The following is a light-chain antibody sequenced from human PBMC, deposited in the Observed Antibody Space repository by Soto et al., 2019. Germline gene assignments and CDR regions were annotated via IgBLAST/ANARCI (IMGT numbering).Light chain of an antibody. CDR2: GAS. CDR3: QQYGNSPRT. J-gene: IGKJ1*01. V-gene: IGKV3-20*01. Sequence: DIVFTQSPGNLHLSQGKSATLSSKASQSVRSSYLAWYQQKPGQAPRLLIYGASSRATGIPDRFSGSGSGTEFTLTISSLQPDDSATYYCQQYGNSPRTFGQGTKVDTK. CDR1: QSVRSSY.